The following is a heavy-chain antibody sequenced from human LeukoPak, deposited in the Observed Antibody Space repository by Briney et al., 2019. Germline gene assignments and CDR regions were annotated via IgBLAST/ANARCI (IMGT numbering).Heavy chain of an antibody. J-gene: IGHJ4*02. V-gene: IGHV4-34*01. D-gene: IGHD2-15*01. Sequence: SETLSLTCAVYGGSFSGYYWSWIRQPPGKGLEWIGEINHSGSTNYNPSLKSRVTISVDTSKNQFSLKLSSVTAADTAVYYCASGVVVAATRYYFDYSGQGTLVTVSS. CDR3: ASGVVVAATRYYFDY. CDR2: INHSGST. CDR1: GGSFSGYY.